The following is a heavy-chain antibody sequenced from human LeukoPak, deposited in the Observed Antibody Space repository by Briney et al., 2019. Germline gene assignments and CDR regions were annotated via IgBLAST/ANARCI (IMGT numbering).Heavy chain of an antibody. V-gene: IGHV4-30-4*07. CDR1: GDSISSDGHS. CDR3: VRGVGGEYFYFDR. CDR2: IYHSGAA. D-gene: IGHD1-26*01. Sequence: PSETLSLTCGVSGDSISSDGHSWSWIRQPPGKGLEWVGYIYHSGAAYHNPSLKSRLALSVDTSNNQFSLRLRSVTAADTAVYYCVRGVGGEYFYFDRWGQGALVTVSS. J-gene: IGHJ4*02.